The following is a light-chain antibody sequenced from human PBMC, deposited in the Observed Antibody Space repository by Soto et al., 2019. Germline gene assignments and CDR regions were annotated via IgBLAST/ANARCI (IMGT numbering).Light chain of an antibody. J-gene: IGLJ2*01. CDR2: RNN. CDR1: SSNIGSNY. CDR3: AAWDDSLSGVV. Sequence: QLVLTQPPSASGTPGQRVTISCSGSSSNIGSNYVFWYQHLPGTAPKLLIYRNNQRPPGVPDRFSGSKSGTSASLAISGLRSEDETDYYCAAWDDSLSGVVFGGGTQLTVL. V-gene: IGLV1-47*01.